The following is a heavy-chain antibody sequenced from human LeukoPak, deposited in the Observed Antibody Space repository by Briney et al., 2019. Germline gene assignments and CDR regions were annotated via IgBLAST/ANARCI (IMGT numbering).Heavy chain of an antibody. Sequence: GGSLRLSCAASGFTFSSYSMNWVRQAPGKGLEWVSYISGGSSTIYYADSVKGRFTISRDNAKNSLFLQMNSLRAEDTAVYYCARDSSGPWFDPWGQGTLVTVSS. CDR3: ARDSSGPWFDP. CDR1: GFTFSSYS. V-gene: IGHV3-48*04. D-gene: IGHD6-6*01. CDR2: ISGGSSTI. J-gene: IGHJ5*02.